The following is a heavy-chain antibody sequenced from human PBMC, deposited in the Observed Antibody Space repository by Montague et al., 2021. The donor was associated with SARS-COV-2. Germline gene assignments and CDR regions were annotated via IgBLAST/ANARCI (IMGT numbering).Heavy chain of an antibody. CDR2: IYVTGST. Sequence: TLSLTYTVSGGAINSGDFYWSWIRQPAGKGLEWIGRIYVTGSTRYSPSLESRVTMSIDTAKGQFSLKLSSVTAADTGVYYCVGDAYNPLDGNWGQGTLVTVSS. CDR3: VGDAYNPLDGN. V-gene: IGHV4-61*02. D-gene: IGHD2-21*01. CDR1: GGAINSGDFY. J-gene: IGHJ4*02.